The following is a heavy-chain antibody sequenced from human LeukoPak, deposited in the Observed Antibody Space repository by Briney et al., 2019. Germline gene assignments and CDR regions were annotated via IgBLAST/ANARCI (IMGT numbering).Heavy chain of an antibody. CDR1: GYTFTSYG. V-gene: IGHV1-18*01. D-gene: IGHD3-3*01. J-gene: IGHJ6*03. Sequence: GASVKVSCKASGYTFTSYGISWVRQAPGQGLEWMGWISAYNGNTNYAQKLQGRVTMTTDTSTSTAYMELRSPRSDDTAVYYCARDQVARDFWSGYYIDYMDVWGKGTTVTVSS. CDR2: ISAYNGNT. CDR3: ARDQVARDFWSGYYIDYMDV.